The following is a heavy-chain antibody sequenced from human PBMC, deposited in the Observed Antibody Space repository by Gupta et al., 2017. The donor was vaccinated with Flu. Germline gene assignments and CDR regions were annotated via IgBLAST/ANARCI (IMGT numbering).Heavy chain of an antibody. CDR3: ARVRGGTSGGWFDP. Sequence: QVQLQESGPGLVKPSQTLSLTCTVPGGSISGGGYYWSWVRQHPGKGLEWIGYIYYSGNTYYNPSLKSRFTMSVDTSKNQFSLRLTSVTAADTAMYYCARVRGGTSGGWFDPWGQGTLVTVSS. CDR1: GGSISGGGYY. V-gene: IGHV4-31*03. D-gene: IGHD2-15*01. CDR2: IYYSGNT. J-gene: IGHJ5*02.